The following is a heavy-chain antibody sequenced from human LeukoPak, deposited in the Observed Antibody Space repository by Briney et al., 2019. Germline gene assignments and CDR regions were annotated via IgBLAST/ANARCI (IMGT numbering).Heavy chain of an antibody. CDR3: ARGKWVFDY. D-gene: IGHD1-26*01. V-gene: IGHV3-7*01. CDR2: IKQDGSEK. Sequence: PGGSLRLSCAASGFTFSSYWMSWVRQTPGKGLEWVANIKQDGSEKNYVGSVKGRFTISRDNAKNSLYLQMNSLRAEDTAVYYCARGKWVFDYWGQGTLVTVSS. J-gene: IGHJ4*02. CDR1: GFTFSSYW.